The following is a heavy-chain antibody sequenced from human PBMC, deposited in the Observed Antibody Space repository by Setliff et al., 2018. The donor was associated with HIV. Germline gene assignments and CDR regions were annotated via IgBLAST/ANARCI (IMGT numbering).Heavy chain of an antibody. CDR3: ARDQRLSY. V-gene: IGHV4-59*01. Sequence: SETLSLTCTVSGGSIGGYHWSWVRQPPGRGLEWIGYVSYSGSTSYNPSLDSRVTMSVDSSRDQFSLKLSSVTAADTAVYYCARDQRLSYWGQGTLVTVSS. J-gene: IGHJ4*02. CDR1: GGSIGGYH. CDR2: VSYSGST.